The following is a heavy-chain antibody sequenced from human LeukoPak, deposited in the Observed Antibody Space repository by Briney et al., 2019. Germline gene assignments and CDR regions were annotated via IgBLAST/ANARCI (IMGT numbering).Heavy chain of an antibody. V-gene: IGHV3-48*01. CDR1: GFTFSSYS. CDR2: ISSSSSTI. Sequence: GGSLRLSCAASGFTFSSYSMNWVRKAPGKGLEWVSYISSSSSTIYYADSVKGRFTISRDNAKNSLYLQMNSLRAEDTAVYYCARENGYNRETVFDYWGQGTLVTVSS. J-gene: IGHJ4*02. CDR3: ARENGYNRETVFDY. D-gene: IGHD5-24*01.